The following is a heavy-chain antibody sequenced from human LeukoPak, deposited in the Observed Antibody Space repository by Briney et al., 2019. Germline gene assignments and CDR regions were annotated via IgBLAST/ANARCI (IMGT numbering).Heavy chain of an antibody. Sequence: GSLRLSCTASGFILADHAMAWVRQAPGKGLECVGFVRSKAYGGTTEYATSVKGRFTISRDDSESIVYLQMNSLKTEDTAVYYCTRGPILLWLHNGIDVWGQGTTVIVSS. CDR3: TRGPILLWLHNGIDV. CDR1: GFILADHA. CDR2: VRSKAYGGTT. J-gene: IGHJ6*02. V-gene: IGHV3-49*04. D-gene: IGHD5-18*01.